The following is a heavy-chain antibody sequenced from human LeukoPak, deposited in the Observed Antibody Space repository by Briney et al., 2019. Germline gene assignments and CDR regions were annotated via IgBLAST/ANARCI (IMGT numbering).Heavy chain of an antibody. V-gene: IGHV1-69*01. D-gene: IGHD3-22*01. CDR1: GGTFSSYT. Sequence: ASVKVSCNASGGTFSSYTISWIRQAPGQGLEWMGGTIPNFGTANYAQKFQGRVTITADESTSTAYMELSSLRSEDTAVYYCARDQGPYYYDSSGSGFDPWGQGTLVTVSS. J-gene: IGHJ5*02. CDR3: ARDQGPYYYDSSGSGFDP. CDR2: TIPNFGTA.